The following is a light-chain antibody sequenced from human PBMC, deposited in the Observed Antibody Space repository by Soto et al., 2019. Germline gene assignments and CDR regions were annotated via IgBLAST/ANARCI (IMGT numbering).Light chain of an antibody. J-gene: IGKJ3*01. V-gene: IGKV1-16*02. CDR2: AAS. CDR1: QGVSSS. CDR3: LQYKSYPFT. Sequence: DIQMTQSPSSLSASAGDRVTITCRASQGVSSSVAWFQQKPGKAPTSLIYAASNLQSGVPSKFSGSGSGTDFTLTISSLQPEDFATYYCLQYKSYPFTFGPGTKVDI.